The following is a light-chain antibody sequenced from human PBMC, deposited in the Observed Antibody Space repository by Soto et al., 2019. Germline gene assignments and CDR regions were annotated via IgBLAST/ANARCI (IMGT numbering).Light chain of an antibody. J-gene: IGKJ1*01. Sequence: EIALTQSPGTLSLSPGERATLSCRASQSVSSTYVAWYQQKSGQAPRLLIYGASSRATGIPDRFSGSGSGTDFTLTISRLEPEDFAVYYCHQYVSSWTFGQGTKVDI. V-gene: IGKV3-20*01. CDR2: GAS. CDR1: QSVSSTY. CDR3: HQYVSSWT.